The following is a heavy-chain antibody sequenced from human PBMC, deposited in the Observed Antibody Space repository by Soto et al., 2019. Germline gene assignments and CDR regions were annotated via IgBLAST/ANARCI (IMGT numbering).Heavy chain of an antibody. Sequence: QVQLVQSGVEVKKPGSSVRVSCKASGDTFKNSVISWVRQAPGQGLEWMGGTIPLFGTTDYAQKFQGRLTITTDESTTPAYIDVSRLTSEDTSVYYCVAELDFGKLSVVWGQGTTVIVSS. D-gene: IGHD3-10*01. CDR1: GDTFKNSV. CDR3: VAELDFGKLSVV. V-gene: IGHV1-69*01. J-gene: IGHJ6*02. CDR2: TIPLFGTT.